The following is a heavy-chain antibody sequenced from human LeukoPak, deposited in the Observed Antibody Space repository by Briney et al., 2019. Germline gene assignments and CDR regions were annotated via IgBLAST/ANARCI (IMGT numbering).Heavy chain of an antibody. V-gene: IGHV3-21*01. D-gene: IGHD5-18*01. CDR2: ISSSSSYI. J-gene: IGHJ3*02. CDR1: GFTFSSYS. Sequence: GGSLRLSCAASGFTFSSYSMNWVRQDPGKGLEWVSSISSSSSYIYYADSVKGRFTISRDNAKNSLYLQMNSLRAEDTAVYYCASGPTAMVTSDAFDIWGQGTMVTVSS. CDR3: ASGPTAMVTSDAFDI.